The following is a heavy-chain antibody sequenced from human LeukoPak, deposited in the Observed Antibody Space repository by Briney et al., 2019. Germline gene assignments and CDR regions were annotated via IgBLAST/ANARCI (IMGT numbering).Heavy chain of an antibody. CDR3: ARAYYYDSSGYYYYFDY. Sequence: GESLKISCKGSGYSFASYWIGWVRQMPGKGLEWMGIIYPGDSDTRYSPSFQGQVTISAGKSISTAYLQWSSLKASDTAMYYCARAYYYDSSGYYYYFDYWGQGTLVTVSS. D-gene: IGHD3-22*01. CDR2: IYPGDSDT. CDR1: GYSFASYW. V-gene: IGHV5-51*01. J-gene: IGHJ4*02.